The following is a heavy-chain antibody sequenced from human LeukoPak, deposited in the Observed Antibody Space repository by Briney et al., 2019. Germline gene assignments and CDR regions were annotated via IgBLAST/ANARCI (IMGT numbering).Heavy chain of an antibody. D-gene: IGHD2-15*01. J-gene: IGHJ3*02. CDR1: GYTFTSYA. CDR3: ARALGYCSGGSCYSDAFDI. CDR2: IIPIFGTA. V-gene: IGHV1-69*13. Sequence: GASVKVSCKASGYTFTSYAISWVRQAPGQGLEWMGGIIPIFGTANYAQKFQGRVTITADESTSTAYMELSSLRSEDTAVYYCARALGYCSGGSCYSDAFDIWGQGTMVTVSS.